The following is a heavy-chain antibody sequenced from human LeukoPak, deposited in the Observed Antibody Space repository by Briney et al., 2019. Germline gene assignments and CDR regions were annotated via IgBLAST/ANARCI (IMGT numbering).Heavy chain of an antibody. Sequence: SETLSLTCTVSGGSISSYYWSWIRQPAGKGLEWIGRIYTSGSTNYNPSLKSRVTMSVDTSKNQFSLKLSSVTAADTAVYYCAPLGTYYYDFWSGYRMDWFDPWGQGTLVTVSS. V-gene: IGHV4-4*07. J-gene: IGHJ5*02. D-gene: IGHD3-3*01. CDR1: GGSISSYY. CDR3: APLGTYYYDFWSGYRMDWFDP. CDR2: IYTSGST.